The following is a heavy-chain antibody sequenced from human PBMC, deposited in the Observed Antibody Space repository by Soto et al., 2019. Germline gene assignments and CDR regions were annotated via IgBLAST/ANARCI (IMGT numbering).Heavy chain of an antibody. D-gene: IGHD3-3*01. V-gene: IGHV4-59*01. Sequence: SETLSLTCTVSGGSISSYYWSLLRQPPGKGLEWIGYIYYSGSTNYNPSLKSRVTISVDTSKNQFSLKLSSVTAADTAVYYCAREGYDPAIYYYYYRDVWGKGTTVPVSS. CDR3: AREGYDPAIYYYYYRDV. CDR1: GGSISSYY. CDR2: IYYSGST. J-gene: IGHJ6*03.